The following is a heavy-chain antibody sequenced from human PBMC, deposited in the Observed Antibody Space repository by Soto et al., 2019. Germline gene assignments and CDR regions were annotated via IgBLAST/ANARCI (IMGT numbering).Heavy chain of an antibody. J-gene: IGHJ6*03. CDR2: IWYDGSNK. V-gene: IGHV3-33*01. D-gene: IGHD4-17*01. CDR1: GFTFSSYG. Sequence: QVQLVESGGGVVQPGRSLRLSCAASGFTFSSYGMHWVRQAPGKGLEWVAVIWYDGSNKYYADSVKGRFTISRDNSKNTLYLQMNSLRAEDTAVYYCARYIISTTTGPGGYMDVWGKGTTVTVSS. CDR3: ARYIISTTTGPGGYMDV.